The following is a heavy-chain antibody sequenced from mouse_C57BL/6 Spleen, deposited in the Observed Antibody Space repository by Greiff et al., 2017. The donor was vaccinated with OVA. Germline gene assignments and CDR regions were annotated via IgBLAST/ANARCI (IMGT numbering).Heavy chain of an antibody. J-gene: IGHJ1*03. Sequence: EVQLQESGGGLVQPGGSLKLSCAASGFTFSDYYMYWVRQTPEKRLEWVAYISNGGGSTYYPDTVKGRFTISRDNAKNTLYLQMSRLKSEDTAMYYCARPYYCSSYWYFDVWGTGTTVTVSS. CDR2: ISNGGGST. D-gene: IGHD1-1*01. V-gene: IGHV5-12*01. CDR1: GFTFSDYY. CDR3: ARPYYCSSYWYFDV.